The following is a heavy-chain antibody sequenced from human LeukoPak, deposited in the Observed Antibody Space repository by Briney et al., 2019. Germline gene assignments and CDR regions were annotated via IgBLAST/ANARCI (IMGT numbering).Heavy chain of an antibody. Sequence: TGGSLRLSCAASGFTFNSFDMSLVRQAPGKGPEWVSGISESGITHYIDSVKGRFTISRDNSKNMLYLQMNSLRAEDTAVYFCAETVGPSSYWGQGTLVTVAS. CDR2: ISESGIT. D-gene: IGHD1-26*01. CDR1: GFTFNSFD. J-gene: IGHJ4*02. V-gene: IGHV3-23*01. CDR3: AETVGPSSY.